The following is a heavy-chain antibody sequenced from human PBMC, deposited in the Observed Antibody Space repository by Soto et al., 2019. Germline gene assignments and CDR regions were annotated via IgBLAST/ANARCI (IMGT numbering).Heavy chain of an antibody. V-gene: IGHV4-31*03. CDR2: IYYSGST. CDR1: GGSISSGGYY. CDR3: ARADPHDYGDYVGY. J-gene: IGHJ4*02. Sequence: SETLSLTCTVSGGSISSGGYYWSWIRQHPGKGLEWIGYIYYSGSTYYNPSLKSRVTISVDTSKNQFSLKLSSVTAADTAVYYCARADPHDYGDYVGYWGQGTLVTVSS. D-gene: IGHD4-17*01.